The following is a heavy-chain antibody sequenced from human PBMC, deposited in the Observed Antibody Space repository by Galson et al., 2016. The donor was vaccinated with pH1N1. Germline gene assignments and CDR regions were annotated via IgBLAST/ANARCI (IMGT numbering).Heavy chain of an antibody. CDR2: INPYSGDT. CDR3: ARDVAPTRHYAMEV. CDR1: GYTFTFTGYF. Sequence: SVKVSCKASGYTFTFTGYFIHWVRQAPGQGLEFEWMGRINPYSGDTDFAQNFQGRVTMTRDTSIGPAYMEVSRLTSDDTSIYYCARDVAPTRHYAMEVWGQGTTVPVSS. V-gene: IGHV1-2*06. J-gene: IGHJ6*02.